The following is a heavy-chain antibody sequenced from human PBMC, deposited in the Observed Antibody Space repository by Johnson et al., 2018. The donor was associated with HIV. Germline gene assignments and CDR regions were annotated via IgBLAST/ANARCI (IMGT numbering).Heavy chain of an antibody. Sequence: QVQLVESGGGLVQPGGSLRLSCAASGFTVSSNYMSWVRQAPGKGLEWVSYISSSGSTIYYADSVKGRFTISRDNSKNMLYLQMNSLRAEDTAVYYCAKDKRQTAIPQRAFDICGQGTMVTVAS. CDR1: GFTVSSNY. J-gene: IGHJ3*02. D-gene: IGHD6-25*01. CDR3: AKDKRQTAIPQRAFDI. CDR2: ISSSGSTI. V-gene: IGHV3-11*04.